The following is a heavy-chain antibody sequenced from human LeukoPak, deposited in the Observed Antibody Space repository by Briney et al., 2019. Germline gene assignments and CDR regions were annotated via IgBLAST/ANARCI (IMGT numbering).Heavy chain of an antibody. V-gene: IGHV3-30*02. CDR3: AKDEGEGIQLWSGFDY. CDR1: GFTFSSYG. J-gene: IGHJ4*02. CDR2: IRYDGSNK. D-gene: IGHD5-18*01. Sequence: GGSLRLSCAASGFTFSSYGMHWVRQAPGKGLEWVAFIRYDGSNKYYADSVKGRFTISRDNSKNTLYLQMNSLRAEDTAVYYCAKDEGEGIQLWSGFDYWGQGTLVTVSS.